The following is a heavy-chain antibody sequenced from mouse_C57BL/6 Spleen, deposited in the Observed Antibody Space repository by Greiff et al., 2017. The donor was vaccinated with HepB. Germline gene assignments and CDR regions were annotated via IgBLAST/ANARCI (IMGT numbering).Heavy chain of an antibody. CDR2: IYPGSGNT. V-gene: IGHV1-76*01. CDR1: GYTFTDYY. J-gene: IGHJ4*01. CDR3: ARREGDY. Sequence: VKVVESGAELVRPGASVKLSCKASGYTFTDYYINWVKQRPGQGLEWIARIYPGSGNTYYNEKFKGKATLTAEKSSSTAYMQLSSLTSEDSAVYFCARREGDYWGQGTSVTVSS.